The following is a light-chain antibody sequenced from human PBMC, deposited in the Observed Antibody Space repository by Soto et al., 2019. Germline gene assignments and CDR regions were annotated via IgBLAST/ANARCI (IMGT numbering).Light chain of an antibody. CDR1: QSISSW. V-gene: IGKV1-5*03. Sequence: DIQMTQSPSTLSASVGDRVTITCRASQSISSWLAWYQQKPGKAPKLLIYKASSLESGVPSRFSGNGSGTEFTLTISSLQPDDFATYYCQQYNSYSTWTFGQGTKVEIK. J-gene: IGKJ1*01. CDR2: KAS. CDR3: QQYNSYSTWT.